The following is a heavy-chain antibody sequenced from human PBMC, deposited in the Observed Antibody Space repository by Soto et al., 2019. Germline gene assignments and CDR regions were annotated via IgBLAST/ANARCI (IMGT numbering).Heavy chain of an antibody. CDR1: GYTFTAYG. J-gene: IGHJ4*02. CDR2: ISNYNGNT. D-gene: IGHD3-10*01. CDR3: ARTHGELRGSGSNEY. Sequence: QVQLVQSGTEMKKPGASVKVSCKASGYTFTAYGINWVRQAPGQGLEWMGWISNYNGNTNYAQRLQGRVTMTRDTSTTTAYMELRSLRSDDTAVYYCARTHGELRGSGSNEYWGQGTLVTVSS. V-gene: IGHV1-18*01.